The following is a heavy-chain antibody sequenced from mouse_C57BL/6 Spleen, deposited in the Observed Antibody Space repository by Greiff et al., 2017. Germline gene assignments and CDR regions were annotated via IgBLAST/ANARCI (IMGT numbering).Heavy chain of an antibody. J-gene: IGHJ4*01. V-gene: IGHV1-61*01. CDR2: IYPSDSET. D-gene: IGHD2-5*01. Sequence: QVQLQQSGAELVRPGSSVKLSCKASGYTFTSYWMDWVKQRPGQGLEWIGNIYPSDSETHYNQKFKDKATLTVDKSSSTAYMQLSSLTSEDSAVYYCARRYSNYEEAMDYWGQGTSVTVSS. CDR3: ARRYSNYEEAMDY. CDR1: GYTFTSYW.